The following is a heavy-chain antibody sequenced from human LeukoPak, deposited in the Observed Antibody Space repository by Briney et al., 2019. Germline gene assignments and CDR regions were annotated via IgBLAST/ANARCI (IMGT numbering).Heavy chain of an antibody. Sequence: PGGSLRLSCAASGFNLKTYSINWVRQAPGKGLEWISYITSDSAFMYYAESVKGRFTISRDNAKNSVYLQLHSLRVEDTAVYYCARDLTSAYWTPGGYYYYMDVWGKGTTVTVSS. D-gene: IGHD3-16*01. J-gene: IGHJ6*03. CDR2: ITSDSAFM. CDR1: GFNLKTYS. V-gene: IGHV3-48*01. CDR3: ARDLTSAYWTPGGYYYYMDV.